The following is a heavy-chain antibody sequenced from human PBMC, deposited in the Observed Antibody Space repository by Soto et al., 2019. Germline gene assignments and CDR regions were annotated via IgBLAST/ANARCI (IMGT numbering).Heavy chain of an antibody. CDR3: VRAPAWNFKGMDV. CDR2: IGTAGDT. D-gene: IGHD1-7*01. J-gene: IGHJ6*02. CDR1: GVVYGFYD. V-gene: IGHV3-13*01. Sequence: GSLRPSSAAPGVVYGFYDMPWGGKSTGKGLEWVSAIGTAGDTYYPGSVKGRFTISRENAKNSLYLQMNSLRPGDTAVYYCVRAPAWNFKGMDVWGQGTTVTVSS.